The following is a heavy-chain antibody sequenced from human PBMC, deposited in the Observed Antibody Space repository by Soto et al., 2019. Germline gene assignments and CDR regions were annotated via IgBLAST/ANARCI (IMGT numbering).Heavy chain of an antibody. CDR3: ARYYYDSSGYYLGWFDA. CDR2: INPIGGRT. Sequence: ASVKVSCKASGYTFTSYYMHWVRQAPGQGLEWMGIINPIGGRTSYAQKFQGRVTMTRDTSTSTVYMELSSLRSEDTAVYYCARYYYDSSGYYLGWFDAWGQGTLVTVSS. J-gene: IGHJ5*02. D-gene: IGHD3-22*01. CDR1: GYTFTSYY. V-gene: IGHV1-46*01.